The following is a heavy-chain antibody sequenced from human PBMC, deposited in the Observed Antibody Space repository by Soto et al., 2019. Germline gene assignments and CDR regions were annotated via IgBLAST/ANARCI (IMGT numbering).Heavy chain of an antibody. CDR3: ARGTRMVVAISTRYYFDY. J-gene: IGHJ4*02. CDR2: IKQDGSEK. V-gene: IGHV3-7*05. Sequence: EVQLVESGGGLVQPGGSLRLSCAASGFTFSSYWMSWVRQAPGKGLEWVANIKQDGSEKYYVDSVKGRFTISRDNAKNSLYLKMNSRRAEDTAVYYGARGTRMVVAISTRYYFDYWGQGTLVTVSS. D-gene: IGHD3-22*01. CDR1: GFTFSSYW.